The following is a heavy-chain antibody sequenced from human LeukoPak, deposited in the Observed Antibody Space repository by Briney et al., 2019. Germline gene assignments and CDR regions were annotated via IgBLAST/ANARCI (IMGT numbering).Heavy chain of an antibody. V-gene: IGHV1-46*01. D-gene: IGHD4-17*01. J-gene: IGHJ4*02. CDR1: GYTFTNYH. CDR3: AKYGLSPYFDY. CDR2: INPSGGST. Sequence: RRASVKVSCKASGYTFTNYHIHWVRQAPGQGLELMGIINPSGGSTSNAQKFQGRVTMTRDMSTSTVYMELSSLTSEDMAIYYCAKYGLSPYFDYWGQGTLVTVSS.